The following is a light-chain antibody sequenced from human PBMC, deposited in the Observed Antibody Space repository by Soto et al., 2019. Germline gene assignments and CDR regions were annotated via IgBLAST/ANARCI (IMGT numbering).Light chain of an antibody. CDR2: FSPDCSH. V-gene: IGLV4-69*01. J-gene: IGLJ2*01. Sequence: QSVLTQSPSASASLGASVKLTCTLSSDHSTYAIAWPPQRPERGPRHLMKFSPDCSHIKGDWIPDRFSGSSSGAERYPTITSLQSEDEAEYYCQTWGPAVHTLVFGGGTQLTVL. CDR1: SDHSTYA. CDR3: QTWGPAVHTLV.